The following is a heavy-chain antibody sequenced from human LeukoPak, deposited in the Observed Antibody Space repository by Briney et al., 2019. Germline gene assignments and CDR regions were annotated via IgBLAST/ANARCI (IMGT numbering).Heavy chain of an antibody. D-gene: IGHD3-10*01. CDR1: GYTFTSYG. CDR2: ISAYNGKT. J-gene: IGHJ4*02. CDR3: ARDGYHSGSYVFLQVRINDY. V-gene: IGHV1-18*01. Sequence: ASVKVSCKASGYTFTSYGISWVRQAPGQGLEWMGGISAYNGKTNYAQKLQGRVTMTTDTSTSTAYMELRSLRSDDTAVYYCARDGYHSGSYVFLQVRINDYWGQGTLVTVSS.